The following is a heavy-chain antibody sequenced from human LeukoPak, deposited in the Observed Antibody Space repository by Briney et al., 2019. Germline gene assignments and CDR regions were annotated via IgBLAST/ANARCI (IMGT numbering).Heavy chain of an antibody. Sequence: SETLSLTCTVSGGSISSSSYYWGWIRQPPGKGLEWIGSIYYSGSTYYNPSLKSRVTISVDTSKNQFSLKLSSVTAADTAVYYCARLSVWSGYSYYFDYWGQGTLVTVSS. V-gene: IGHV4-39*01. CDR3: ARLSVWSGYSYYFDY. D-gene: IGHD3-3*01. CDR1: GGSISSSSYY. J-gene: IGHJ4*02. CDR2: IYYSGST.